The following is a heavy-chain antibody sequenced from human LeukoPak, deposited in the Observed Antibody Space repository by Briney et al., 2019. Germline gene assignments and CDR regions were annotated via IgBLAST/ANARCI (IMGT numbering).Heavy chain of an antibody. D-gene: IGHD3-3*01. CDR3: AKDISLRFLEWLPLDY. Sequence: GGSLRLSCAASGFTFSSYGMHWVRQAPGKGLEWVAFIRYDGSNKYYADSEKGRFTISRDNSKNTLYLQMNSLRAEDMAVYYCAKDISLRFLEWLPLDYWGQGTLVTVSS. V-gene: IGHV3-30*02. J-gene: IGHJ4*02. CDR2: IRYDGSNK. CDR1: GFTFSSYG.